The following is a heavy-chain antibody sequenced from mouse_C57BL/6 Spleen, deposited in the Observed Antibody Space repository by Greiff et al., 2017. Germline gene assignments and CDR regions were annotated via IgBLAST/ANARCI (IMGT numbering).Heavy chain of an antibody. CDR2: ISSGGSYT. V-gene: IGHV5-6*02. J-gene: IGHJ2*01. Sequence: DVKLVESGGDLVKPGGSLKLSCAASGFTFSSYGMSWVRQTPDKRLAWVATISSGGSYTYYPDSVKGRFTISRDNAKNTLYLQMSSLKSEDTAMYYCARHNYDSFDYWGQGTTLTVSS. CDR1: GFTFSSYG. D-gene: IGHD2-4*01. CDR3: ARHNYDSFDY.